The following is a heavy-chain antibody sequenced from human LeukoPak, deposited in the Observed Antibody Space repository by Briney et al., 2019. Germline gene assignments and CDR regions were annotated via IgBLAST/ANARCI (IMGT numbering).Heavy chain of an antibody. D-gene: IGHD2-21*02. CDR1: GFTFSSHA. V-gene: IGHV3-23*01. Sequence: GGSLRLSCAASGFTFSSHAMCWVRQAPGKGLEWVSAISGSGGSTYYAESVKGRFTISRDNSKNTLYLQMNSLRAEDTAVYYCAKDPLYCGGDCYPYFDYWGQGTLVTVSS. CDR2: ISGSGGST. J-gene: IGHJ4*02. CDR3: AKDPLYCGGDCYPYFDY.